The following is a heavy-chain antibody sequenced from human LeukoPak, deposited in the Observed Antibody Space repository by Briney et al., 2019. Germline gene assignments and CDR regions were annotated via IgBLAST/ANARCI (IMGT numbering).Heavy chain of an antibody. CDR1: GYTFTGYY. Sequence: ASVKVSCKASGYTFTGYYMPWVRQAPGQGLEWMGWINPNSGGTNYAQKFQGRVTMTRDTSISTAYMELSRLRSDDTAVYYCARDDSGSYYFDYWGQGTLVTVSS. CDR2: INPNSGGT. V-gene: IGHV1-2*02. D-gene: IGHD1-26*01. CDR3: ARDDSGSYYFDY. J-gene: IGHJ4*02.